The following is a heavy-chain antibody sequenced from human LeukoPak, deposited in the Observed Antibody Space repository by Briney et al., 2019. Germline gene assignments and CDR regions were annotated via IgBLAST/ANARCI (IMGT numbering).Heavy chain of an antibody. J-gene: IGHJ3*02. CDR3: ARDTVGAILTDAFDI. CDR1: GGTFSSYA. CDR2: IIPIFGTA. Sequence: ASVKVSCKASGGTFSSYAISWVRQAPGQGLEWMGGIIPIFGTANYAQKFQGRVTITADESTSTAYMELSSLRSEDTAVYYCARDTVGAILTDAFDIWGQGTMVTVSS. D-gene: IGHD1-26*01. V-gene: IGHV1-69*13.